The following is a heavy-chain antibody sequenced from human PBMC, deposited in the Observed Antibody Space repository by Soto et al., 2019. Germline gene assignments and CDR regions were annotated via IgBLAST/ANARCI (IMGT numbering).Heavy chain of an antibody. D-gene: IGHD3-22*01. V-gene: IGHV4-61*01. CDR3: AREDPRKRYDSAGPDAFDI. CDR2: IYYSGST. CDR1: GGSVSSGSYY. J-gene: IGHJ3*02. Sequence: QVQLQESGPGLVKPSETLSLTCTVSGGSVSSGSYYWSWIRQPPGKGLEWIGYIYYSGSTNYNPSLKSQVSISVDTSKTQFSLKLSSVTAADTAVYYCAREDPRKRYDSAGPDAFDIWGQGTMVTVSS.